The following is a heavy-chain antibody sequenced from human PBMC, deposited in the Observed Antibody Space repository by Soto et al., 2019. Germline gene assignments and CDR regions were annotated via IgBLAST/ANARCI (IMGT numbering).Heavy chain of an antibody. Sequence: RASVKVSCKASGGTFSTYAIDWVRQAPGQGLEWMGGIIPLFGTAKYAQNFQGRITITADESTNTAYMELRSLRSQDTAVYYCARGVNYDRSGYNYLYWGQGTLVTVSS. D-gene: IGHD3-22*01. CDR2: IIPLFGTA. CDR1: GGTFSTYA. V-gene: IGHV1-69*13. CDR3: ARGVNYDRSGYNYLY. J-gene: IGHJ1*01.